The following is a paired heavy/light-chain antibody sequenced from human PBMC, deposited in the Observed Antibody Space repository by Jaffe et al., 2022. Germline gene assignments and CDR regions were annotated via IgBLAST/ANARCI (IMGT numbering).Light chain of an antibody. V-gene: IGKV2-28*01. CDR1: QSLLHSNGYNY. J-gene: IGKJ2*01. CDR2: LGS. Sequence: DIVMTQSPLSLPVTPGEPASISCRSSQSLLHSNGYNYLDWYLQKPGQSPQLLIYLGSNRASGVPDRFSGSGSGTDFTLKISRVEAEDVGVYYCMQSLQTPTTFGQGTKLEIK. CDR3: MQSLQTPTT.
Heavy chain of an antibody. CDR2: IFHTGTT. D-gene: IGHD3-10*01. Sequence: QVQLQESGPRLVKSSETLSLTCTVSGASISNYYWSWIRQAPGKGLEWIGYIFHTGTTSYNPSLKSRLTISIDASKNQFSLKLRSVTAADTAMYYCAREDASGLGTPRYRPHGFDYWGQGTLVTVSS. V-gene: IGHV4-59*01. CDR1: GASISNYY. J-gene: IGHJ4*02. CDR3: AREDASGLGTPRYRPHGFDY.